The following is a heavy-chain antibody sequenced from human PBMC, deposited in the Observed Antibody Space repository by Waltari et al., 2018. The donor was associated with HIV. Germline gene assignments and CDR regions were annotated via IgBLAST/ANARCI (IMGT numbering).Heavy chain of an antibody. CDR3: ATSSSADAH. D-gene: IGHD2-2*01. Sequence: EEQLVESGGGLVQPGEPLRLSCVASGFTFTSNWMGWFRQAPGKGLEWVASIKYDGTERKYADSVKGRFTISRDNAKTSLFLEMHNLRVEDTGIYSCATSSSADAHWGQGTLVTVSS. CDR1: GFTFTSNW. V-gene: IGHV3-7*03. J-gene: IGHJ4*02. CDR2: IKYDGTER.